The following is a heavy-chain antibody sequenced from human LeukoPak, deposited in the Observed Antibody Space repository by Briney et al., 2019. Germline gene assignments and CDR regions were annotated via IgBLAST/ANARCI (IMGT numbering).Heavy chain of an antibody. CDR3: ARDPYYYDSSGYYYYYYMDV. D-gene: IGHD3-22*01. V-gene: IGHV1-18*01. CDR1: GYTFTNYG. CDR2: ISAYNGNT. Sequence: ASVKVSCKASGYTFTNYGISWVRQAPGQGLEWMGWISAYNGNTNYAQKLQGRVTMTTDTSTSTAYMELRSLRSDDTAVYYCARDPYYYDSSGYYYYYYMDVWGKGTTVTVSS. J-gene: IGHJ6*03.